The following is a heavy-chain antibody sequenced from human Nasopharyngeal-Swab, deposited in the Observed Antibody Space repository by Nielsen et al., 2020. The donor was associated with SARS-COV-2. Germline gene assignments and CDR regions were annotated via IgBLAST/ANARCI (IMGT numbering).Heavy chain of an antibody. J-gene: IGHJ4*02. D-gene: IGHD6-13*01. V-gene: IGHV1-69*13. CDR2: IIPIFGTA. Sequence: SVKASCKASGYTFSSYAISWVRQAPGQGLEWMGGIIPIFGTANYAQKFQGRVTITADESTSTAYMELSSLRSEDTAAYYCARDAKAAADYFDYWGQGTLVTVSS. CDR1: GYTFSSYA. CDR3: ARDAKAAADYFDY.